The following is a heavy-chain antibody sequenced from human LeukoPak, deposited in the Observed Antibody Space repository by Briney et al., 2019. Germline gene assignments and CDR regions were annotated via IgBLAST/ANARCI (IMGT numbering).Heavy chain of an antibody. Sequence: SVKVSCKASGGTFSSYAISWVRQAPGQGLEWMGGIIPIFGTANYAQKFQVRVTITTDESTSTAYMELSSLRSEDTAVYYCARGIENLELGWFDYWGQGTLVTVS. J-gene: IGHJ4*02. CDR1: GGTFSSYA. CDR2: IIPIFGTA. V-gene: IGHV1-69*05. D-gene: IGHD1-7*01. CDR3: ARGIENLELGWFDY.